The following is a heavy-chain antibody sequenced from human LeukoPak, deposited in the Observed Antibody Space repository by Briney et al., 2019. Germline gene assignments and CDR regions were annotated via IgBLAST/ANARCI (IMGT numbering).Heavy chain of an antibody. D-gene: IGHD2-21*02. V-gene: IGHV3-30-3*01. CDR3: ATYCGGDCRTDY. J-gene: IGHJ4*02. CDR1: GFTFTSYA. Sequence: PGGSLRLSCAASGFTFTSYAMQWVRQAPGKGLEWVAVISYDESNKYYADSVKGRFTISRDNSKNTLYLQMNSLGAEDTAVYYCATYCGGDCRTDYWGQGTLVTVSS. CDR2: ISYDESNK.